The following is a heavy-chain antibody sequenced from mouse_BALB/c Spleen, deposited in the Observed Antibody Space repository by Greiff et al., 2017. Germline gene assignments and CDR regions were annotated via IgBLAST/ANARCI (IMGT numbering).Heavy chain of an antibody. D-gene: IGHD2-1*01. V-gene: IGHV1-18*01. CDR3: ARGGPYGNPRLAY. CDR1: GYTFTDYN. Sequence: EVKLQESGPELVKPGASVKIPCKASGYTFTDYNMDWVKQSHGKSLEWIGDINPNNGGTIYNQKFKGKATLTVDKSSSTAYMELRSLTSEDTAVYYCARGGPYGNPRLAYWGQGTLVTVSA. CDR2: INPNNGGT. J-gene: IGHJ3*01.